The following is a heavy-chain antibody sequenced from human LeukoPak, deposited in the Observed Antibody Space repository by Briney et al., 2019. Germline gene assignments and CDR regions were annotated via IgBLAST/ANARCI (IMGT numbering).Heavy chain of an antibody. CDR1: GFTFSTYE. Sequence: GGSLRLSCAASGFTFSTYEINWVRQAPGKGLEWLSHISASGDTIYYADSVKGRFTISRDNAKNSLYLQMNSLRAEDTAVYYCARRRDAFDIWGQGTMVTVSS. CDR3: ARRRDAFDI. V-gene: IGHV3-48*03. J-gene: IGHJ3*02. CDR2: ISASGDTI.